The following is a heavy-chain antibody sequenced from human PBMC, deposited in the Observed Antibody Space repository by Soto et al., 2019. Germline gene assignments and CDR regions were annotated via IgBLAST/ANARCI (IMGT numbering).Heavy chain of an antibody. CDR1: GFTFSSYA. D-gene: IGHD3-22*01. CDR2: ISSSGSTI. V-gene: IGHV3-21*04. CDR3: ARDLHYDSSGYTDY. Sequence: GGSLRLSCAASGFTFSSYAMSWVRQAPGKGLEWVSAISSSGSTIYYADSVKGRFTISRDNAKNSLYLQMNSLRAEDTAVYYCARDLHYDSSGYTDYWGQGTLVTVSS. J-gene: IGHJ4*02.